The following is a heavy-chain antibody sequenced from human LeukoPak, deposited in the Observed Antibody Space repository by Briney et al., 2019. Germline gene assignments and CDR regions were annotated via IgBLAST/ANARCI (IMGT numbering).Heavy chain of an antibody. J-gene: IGHJ5*02. D-gene: IGHD2-21*01. CDR3: ARGLEPTVDSCGDLNWFDP. V-gene: IGHV4-59*01. CDR1: GGSICSYY. CDR2: IYYGGST. Sequence: PSETLSLTCTVSGGSICSYYWSWIRQPPGKGLEWIGYIYYGGSTNYNPSLKSRVTISVDTSKNQFSLKLSSVTAADTAVYYCARGLEPTVDSCGDLNWFDPWGQGTLVTVSS.